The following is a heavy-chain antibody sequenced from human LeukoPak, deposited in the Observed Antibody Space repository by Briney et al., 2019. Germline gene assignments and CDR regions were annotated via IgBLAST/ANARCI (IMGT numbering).Heavy chain of an antibody. CDR3: AKEPYSGSYFHLDY. D-gene: IGHD1-26*01. CDR2: ISGSGGST. Sequence: GGSLRLSCAASGFTFSSYAMSWVRQAPGKGLEWVSAISGSGGSTYYADSVKGRFSISRDNSKNTLYLQMNSLRAEDTAVYYCAKEPYSGSYFHLDYWGQGTLVTVSS. CDR1: GFTFSSYA. V-gene: IGHV3-23*01. J-gene: IGHJ4*02.